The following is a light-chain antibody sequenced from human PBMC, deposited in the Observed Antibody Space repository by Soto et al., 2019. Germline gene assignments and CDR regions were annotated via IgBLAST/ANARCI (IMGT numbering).Light chain of an antibody. CDR3: QQYGSSPLT. J-gene: IGKJ4*01. CDR2: GAS. V-gene: IGKV3-20*01. CDR1: QNVSSSY. Sequence: EIVLTQSPGTLSLSPGKRATLSCRASQNVSSSYLAWYQQKPGQAPRLLIYGASSRATGIPDRFSASGSGTDFTLTISRLEPEDFAVYYCQQYGSSPLTFGRGTKVEIK.